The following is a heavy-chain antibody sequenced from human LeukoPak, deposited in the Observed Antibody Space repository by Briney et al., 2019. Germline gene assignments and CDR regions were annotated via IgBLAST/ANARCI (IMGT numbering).Heavy chain of an antibody. V-gene: IGHV3-30-3*01. CDR3: ARSIAVAGDDLDY. J-gene: IGHJ4*02. Sequence: PGRSLRLSCAASGFTFSSYAMHWVRQAPGKGLEWVAVISYDGSNKYYADSVKGRFTISRDNSKNTLYLQMNSLRAEDTAVYYCARSIAVAGDDLDYWGQETLVTVSS. D-gene: IGHD6-19*01. CDR1: GFTFSSYA. CDR2: ISYDGSNK.